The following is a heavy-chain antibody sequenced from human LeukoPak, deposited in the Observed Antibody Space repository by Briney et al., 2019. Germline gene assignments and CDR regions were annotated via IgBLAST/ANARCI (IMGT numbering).Heavy chain of an antibody. J-gene: IGHJ6*03. CDR1: GFTFDDYG. V-gene: IGHV3-20*04. D-gene: IGHD2-2*02. CDR2: INWNGGST. Sequence: GGSLRLSCAASGFTFDDYGMSWVRQAPGKGLEWVSGINWNGGSTGYADSVKGRFTISRDNAKNSLYLQMNNLRAEDTALYYCARLPTYCSSTSCYTSYYMDVWGKGTTVTVSS. CDR3: ARLPTYCSSTSCYTSYYMDV.